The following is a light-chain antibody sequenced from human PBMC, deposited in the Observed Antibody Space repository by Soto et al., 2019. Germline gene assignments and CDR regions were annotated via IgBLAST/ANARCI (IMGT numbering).Light chain of an antibody. J-gene: IGKJ1*01. V-gene: IGKV3-15*01. CDR1: QSVRSN. Sequence: EIVVTQSPATLSVSPVEIATLSCRASQSVRSNLGWYQQKSGQAPRLLIYGASTRATGAPARFSGNGSGTEFTLTISSLQSEDFAVYYCQQYNTWPPTFGQGTKVDIK. CDR2: GAS. CDR3: QQYNTWPPT.